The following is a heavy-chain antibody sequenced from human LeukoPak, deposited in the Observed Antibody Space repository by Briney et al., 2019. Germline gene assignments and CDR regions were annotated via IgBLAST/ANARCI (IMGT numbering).Heavy chain of an antibody. CDR2: IYPGDSDT. CDR1: GYSFTSYW. D-gene: IGHD2-21*02. CDR3: ARLSSTSEVTPFDY. V-gene: IGHV5-51*01. Sequence: GKSLKISCKGSGYSFTSYWIGWVRQMPGKGLEWMGIIYPGDSDTRYSPSFQGQATISADKSISTAYLQWSSLKASDTAMYYCARLSSTSEVTPFDYWGQGTLVTVSS. J-gene: IGHJ4*02.